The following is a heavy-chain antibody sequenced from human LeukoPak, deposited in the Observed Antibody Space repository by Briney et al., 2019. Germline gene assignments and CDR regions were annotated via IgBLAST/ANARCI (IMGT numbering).Heavy chain of an antibody. Sequence: ASVKVSCKASGGTFISYAISWVRQAPGQGLEWMGRIIPIFGTANYAQKFQGRVTITTDESTSTAYMELSSLRSEDTAVYYCARTALSGSYYDYWGQGTLVTVSS. CDR1: GGTFISYA. D-gene: IGHD1-26*01. V-gene: IGHV1-69*05. CDR3: ARTALSGSYYDY. CDR2: IIPIFGTA. J-gene: IGHJ4*02.